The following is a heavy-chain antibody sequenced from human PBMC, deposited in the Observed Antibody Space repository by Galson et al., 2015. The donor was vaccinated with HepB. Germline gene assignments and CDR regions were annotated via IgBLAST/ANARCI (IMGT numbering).Heavy chain of an antibody. CDR1: GYTFTSYA. D-gene: IGHD6-19*01. Sequence: SVKVSCKASGYTFTSYAMHWVRQAPGQRLEWMGWINAGNGNTKYSQKFQGRVTITRDTSASTAYMELSSLRSEDTAVYYCARDGGYSSGYDAFDIWGQGTMVTVSS. CDR2: INAGNGNT. CDR3: ARDGGYSSGYDAFDI. J-gene: IGHJ3*02. V-gene: IGHV1-3*01.